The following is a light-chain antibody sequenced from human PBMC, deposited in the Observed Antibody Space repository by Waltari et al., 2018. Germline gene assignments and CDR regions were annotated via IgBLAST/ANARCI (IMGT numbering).Light chain of an antibody. J-gene: IGLJ2*01. Sequence: QSALTQPASVSGSPGQSITMPCPVSRRDVGSYTLVSWYQRHPGKAPKLMIYEVSKRPSGVSNRFSGSKSGNTASLTISGLQAEDEADYYCCSYAGSSTSVVFGGGTKLTVL. V-gene: IGLV2-23*02. CDR2: EVS. CDR3: CSYAGSSTSVV. CDR1: RRDVGSYTL.